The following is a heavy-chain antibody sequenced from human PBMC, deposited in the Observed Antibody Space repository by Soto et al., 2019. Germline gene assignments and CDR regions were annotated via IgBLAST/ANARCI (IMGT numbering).Heavy chain of an antibody. Sequence: QVQLQESGPGLVKPSGTLSLTCAVSGGSISSSNWWSWVRQPPGKGLEWIGEIYHSGSTNYNPSLKSRVTISVYKSKNQFSLKLSSVTAADTAVYYCARSGPDSYGRRYYYYYGMDVWGQGTTVTVSS. CDR3: ARSGPDSYGRRYYYYYGMDV. CDR1: GGSISSSNW. D-gene: IGHD5-18*01. J-gene: IGHJ6*02. V-gene: IGHV4-4*02. CDR2: IYHSGST.